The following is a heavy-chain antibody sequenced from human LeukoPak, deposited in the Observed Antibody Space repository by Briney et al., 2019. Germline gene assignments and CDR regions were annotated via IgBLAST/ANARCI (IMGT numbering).Heavy chain of an antibody. CDR1: GERVYSKDGA. CDR2: TYYRSKWYT. Sequence: SQTLSRTCDIAGERVYSKDGAWNWIRQSPSKGLEWLGRTYYRSKWYTDYAVSMNGRITISPDTSKNQFSLQLNSVTPDDTAVYYSARDVGTSGWHTFDYWGQGTLVTVSS. J-gene: IGHJ4*02. D-gene: IGHD6-19*01. CDR3: ARDVGTSGWHTFDY. V-gene: IGHV6-1*01.